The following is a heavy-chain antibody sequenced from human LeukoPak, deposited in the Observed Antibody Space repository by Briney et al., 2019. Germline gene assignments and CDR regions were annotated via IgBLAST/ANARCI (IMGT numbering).Heavy chain of an antibody. D-gene: IGHD6-13*01. CDR2: INPSGST. CDR1: GFTFSSYW. J-gene: IGHJ4*02. V-gene: IGHV4-34*01. CDR3: ARAHSSSWPFDY. Sequence: GSLRLSCAASGFTFSSYWMSWVRQPPGKGLEWIGEINPSGSTNYNPSLKSRVTISVDTSKNQFSLKLSSVTAADTAVYYCARAHSSSWPFDYWGQGTLVTVSS.